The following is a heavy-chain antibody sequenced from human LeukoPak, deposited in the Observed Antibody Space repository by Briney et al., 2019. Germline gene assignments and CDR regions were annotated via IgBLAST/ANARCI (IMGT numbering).Heavy chain of an antibody. D-gene: IGHD3-10*01. CDR3: ARDHYYGSGSYASTNYYYYGMDV. Sequence: ASVKVSCKASGYTFTSKGLSWVRQAPGQGLEGMGWINPNSGGTNYAQKFQGRVTMTRDTSISTASLELSRLRSDDTAVYYCARDHYYGSGSYASTNYYYYGMDVWGQGTTVTVSS. CDR1: GYTFTSKG. J-gene: IGHJ6*02. V-gene: IGHV1-2*02. CDR2: INPNSGGT.